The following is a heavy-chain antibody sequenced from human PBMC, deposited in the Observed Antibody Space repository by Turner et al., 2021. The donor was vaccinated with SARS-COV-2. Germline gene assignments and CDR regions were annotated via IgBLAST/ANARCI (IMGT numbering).Heavy chain of an antibody. V-gene: IGHV1-8*03. Sequence: QVQLVQSGAEVKKPGASVKVSCKASGYTFTSYDINWVRQATGQGLEWMGWMNPDSGNTAYAQKFQGRVTITRNTSTSTAYMELSSLRSEDTAVYYCARGGYCSSTSCSPYWYFDLWGRGTLVTVSS. CDR1: GYTFTSYD. J-gene: IGHJ2*01. CDR3: ARGGYCSSTSCSPYWYFDL. CDR2: MNPDSGNT. D-gene: IGHD2-2*01.